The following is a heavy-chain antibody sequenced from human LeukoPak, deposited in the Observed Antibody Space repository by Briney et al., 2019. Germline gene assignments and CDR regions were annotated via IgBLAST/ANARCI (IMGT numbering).Heavy chain of an antibody. V-gene: IGHV4-61*02. CDR2: MYTSGST. J-gene: IGHJ3*02. D-gene: IGHD2-8*01. CDR1: GGSISSGSYY. CDR3: AREADCTNGVCYTHAFDI. Sequence: SQTLSLTRTVSGGSISSGSYYWGWIRQPAGKGLEWIGRMYTSGSTNYNPSRKSRITITVDTTKNTFSLKLSSVTAADTAVYYCAREADCTNGVCYTHAFDIWGQGTMVTVSS.